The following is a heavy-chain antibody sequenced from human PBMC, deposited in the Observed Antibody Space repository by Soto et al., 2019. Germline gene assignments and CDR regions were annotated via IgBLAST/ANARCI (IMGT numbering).Heavy chain of an antibody. V-gene: IGHV1-3*01. D-gene: IGHD6-13*01. CDR2: VNAGNGNT. CDR3: ARAGSSTWYYYGMDV. J-gene: IGHJ6*02. Sequence: QVQLVQSGAEVKKPGASVKVSCKASGNTFTSYAMHWVRQAPGQRLEWMGWVNAGNGNTKYSQNFQGRVTITRDTXATXAYMELSSLRSEDTAVYFCARAGSSTWYYYGMDVWGQGTTVTVSS. CDR1: GNTFTSYA.